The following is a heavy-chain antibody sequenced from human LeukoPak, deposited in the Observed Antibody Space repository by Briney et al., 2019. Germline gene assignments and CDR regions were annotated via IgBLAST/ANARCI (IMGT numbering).Heavy chain of an antibody. CDR2: IYYSGST. CDR3: ARGTAVAGSFDY. CDR1: GGSISSSSYY. V-gene: IGHV4-39*01. J-gene: IGHJ4*02. D-gene: IGHD6-19*01. Sequence: SETLSLTCTVSGGSISSSSYYWGWIRQPPGKGLEWIGSIYYSGSTYYNPSLKSRVTISVDTSKNQFSLKLSSVTAADTAVYYCARGTAVAGSFDYWGQGTLVTVSS.